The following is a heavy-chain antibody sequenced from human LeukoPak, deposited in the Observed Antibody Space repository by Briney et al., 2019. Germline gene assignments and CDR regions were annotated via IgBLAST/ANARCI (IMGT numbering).Heavy chain of an antibody. D-gene: IGHD3-22*01. CDR2: INHSGST. V-gene: IGHV4-34*01. CDR1: GGSFSGYY. J-gene: IGHJ6*02. Sequence: SETLSLTCAVYGGSFSGYYWSWIRQPPGKGLEWIGEINHSGSTNYNPSLKSRVTISVDTSKNQFSLKLSSVTAADTAVHYCARAGSGYFSYYYGMDVWGQGTTVTVSS. CDR3: ARAGSGYFSYYYGMDV.